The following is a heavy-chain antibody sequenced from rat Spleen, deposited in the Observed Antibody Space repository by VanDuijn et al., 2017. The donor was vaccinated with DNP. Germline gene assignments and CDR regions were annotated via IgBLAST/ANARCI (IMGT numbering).Heavy chain of an antibody. CDR2: INTAGST. CDR1: DYSITSCCR. D-gene: IGHD1-4*01. J-gene: IGHJ4*01. Sequence: EVQLQESGPGLVEPSQSLSLTCSVTDYSITSCCRWTWIRKFPGHKLEWMAYINTAGSTNYNPSLKSRISITRDTSKNQIFLQVNSVTTEDTATYYCARWPGYNPPYAMDVWGQGTSVTVSS. CDR3: ARWPGYNPPYAMDV. V-gene: IGHV3-3*01.